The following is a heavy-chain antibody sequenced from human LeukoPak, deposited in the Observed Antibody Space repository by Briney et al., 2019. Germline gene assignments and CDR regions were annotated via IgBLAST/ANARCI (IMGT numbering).Heavy chain of an antibody. CDR1: RFTFSNYG. D-gene: IGHD3-16*02. Sequence: GGSLRLSCAASRFTFSNYGVNWVRHAPGKGLVWVSRINSDGSSTSYADSVKGRFTISRDNAKNTLYLQMNSLRAEDTAVYYCAKGGSYPIDYWGQGALVTVSS. CDR2: INSDGSST. V-gene: IGHV3-74*01. CDR3: AKGGSYPIDY. J-gene: IGHJ4*02.